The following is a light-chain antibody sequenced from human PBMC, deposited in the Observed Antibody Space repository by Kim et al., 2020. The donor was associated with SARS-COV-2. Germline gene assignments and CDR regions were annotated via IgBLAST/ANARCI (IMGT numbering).Light chain of an antibody. J-gene: IGKJ3*01. CDR3: QLYYPSPVT. CDR1: QSVLSESNNKNY. V-gene: IGKV4-1*01. CDR2: WAS. Sequence: DIVMTQSPDSPAVSLGERATINCKSSQSVLSESNNKNYLAWYQQKVGQPPKVLIYWASTRETGVPDRFSGSGSGTDFTLTISSLQAEDVAVYYCQLYYPSPVTFGTGNNGDI.